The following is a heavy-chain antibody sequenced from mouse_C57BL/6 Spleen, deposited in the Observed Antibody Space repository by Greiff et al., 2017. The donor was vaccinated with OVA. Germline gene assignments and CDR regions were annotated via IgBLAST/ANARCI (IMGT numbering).Heavy chain of an antibody. D-gene: IGHD2-1*01. CDR1: GYAFSSSW. Sequence: QVQLQQSGPELVKPGASVKISCKASGYAFSSSWMNWVKQRPGKGLEWIGRIYPGDGDTNYNGKFKGKATLTADKSSSTAYMQLSSLTSEDSAVYFCAREEGYGNYGTFAYWGQGTLVTVSA. J-gene: IGHJ3*01. CDR3: AREEGYGNYGTFAY. V-gene: IGHV1-82*01. CDR2: IYPGDGDT.